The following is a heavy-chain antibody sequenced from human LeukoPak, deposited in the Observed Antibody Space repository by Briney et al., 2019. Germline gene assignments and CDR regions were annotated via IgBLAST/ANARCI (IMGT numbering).Heavy chain of an antibody. Sequence: SGGSLRLSCAASGFTVSKYDMHWVRQATGKGLEWVSAIGTAGDTYYPGSVKGRFTISRENAKNSLYLQMNSPRAGDTAVYYCARAYPNDYGDCLEDWGQGTLVTVSS. D-gene: IGHD4-17*01. J-gene: IGHJ4*02. V-gene: IGHV3-13*04. CDR1: GFTVSKYD. CDR3: ARAYPNDYGDCLED. CDR2: IGTAGDT.